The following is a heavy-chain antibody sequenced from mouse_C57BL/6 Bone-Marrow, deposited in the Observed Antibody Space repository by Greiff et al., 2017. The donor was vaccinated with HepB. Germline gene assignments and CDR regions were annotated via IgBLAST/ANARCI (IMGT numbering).Heavy chain of an antibody. CDR2: IYPGDGDT. D-gene: IGHD1-1*01. CDR1: GYAFSSSW. Sequence: VQLQQSGPELVKPGASVKISCKASGYAFSSSWMNWVKQRPGKGLEWIGRIYPGDGDTNYNGKFKGKATLTADKSSSTAYMQLSSLTSEDSAVYFCARGSYYGSSYYWYFDVWGTGTTVTVSS. V-gene: IGHV1-82*01. CDR3: ARGSYYGSSYYWYFDV. J-gene: IGHJ1*03.